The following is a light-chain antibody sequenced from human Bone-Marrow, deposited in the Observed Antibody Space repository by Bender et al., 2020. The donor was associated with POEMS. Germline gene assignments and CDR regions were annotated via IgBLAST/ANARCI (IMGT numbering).Light chain of an antibody. CDR1: SSNIGNHG. Sequence: QSVVTQPPSLSEAPRQRVTISCSGSSSNIGNHGVNWYQQLPGEAPKLLIYYDDLLTPGVSDRYSASKSGTAAALAISESQSEDGALYYCSAWAHSLSGWVFGGGTKLTVL. CDR3: SAWAHSLSGWV. V-gene: IGLV1-36*01. CDR2: YDD. J-gene: IGLJ3*02.